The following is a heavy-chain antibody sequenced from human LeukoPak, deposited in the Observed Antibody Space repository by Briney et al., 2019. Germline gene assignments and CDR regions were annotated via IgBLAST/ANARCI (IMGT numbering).Heavy chain of an antibody. V-gene: IGHV3-11*01. CDR2: ISSSGSTI. D-gene: IGHD5-18*01. CDR3: ARGPPTWIQLLLGVFDY. Sequence: PGGSLRLSCAASGFTFSDYYMSWIRQAPGKGLEWVSYISSSGSTIYYADSVKGRFTISRDNAKNSLCLQMNSLRAEDTAVYYCARGPPTWIQLLLGVFDYWGQGTLVTVSS. CDR1: GFTFSDYY. J-gene: IGHJ4*02.